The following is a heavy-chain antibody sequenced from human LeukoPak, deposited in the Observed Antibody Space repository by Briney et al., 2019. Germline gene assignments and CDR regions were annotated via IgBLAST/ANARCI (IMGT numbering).Heavy chain of an antibody. CDR2: IYYSGST. CDR3: ARRSSSSWQWLVPGLDYYGMDV. J-gene: IGHJ6*02. CDR1: GGSISSSSYY. V-gene: IGHV4-39*01. D-gene: IGHD6-19*01. Sequence: PSETLSLTCTVSGGSISSSSYYWGWIRQPPGKGLEWIGSIYYSGSTYYNPSLKSRVTISVDTSKNQFSLKLSSVTAADTAVYYYARRSSSSWQWLVPGLDYYGMDVWGQGTTVTVSS.